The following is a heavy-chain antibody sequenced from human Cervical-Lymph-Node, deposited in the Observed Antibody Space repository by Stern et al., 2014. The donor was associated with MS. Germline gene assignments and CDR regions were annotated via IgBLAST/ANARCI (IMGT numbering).Heavy chain of an antibody. D-gene: IGHD2-8*01. V-gene: IGHV4-4*07. CDR2: FHFSGNS. CDR1: GGFIKSYY. CDR3: ARDGGFCTNRVCPKYYHSGMDV. J-gene: IGHJ6*02. Sequence: DQLVESGPGLVKPSETLSLTCTVSGGFIKSYYWSWVRQSAGKGLEWIGRFHFSGNSNYNPSLKSRVPMSVATSKSQFSLKLTSVTAADSAVYYCARDGGFCTNRVCPKYYHSGMDVWGQGTTVTVSS.